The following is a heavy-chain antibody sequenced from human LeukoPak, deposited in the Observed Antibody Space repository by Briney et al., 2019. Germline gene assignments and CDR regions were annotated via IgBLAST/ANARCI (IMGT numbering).Heavy chain of an antibody. CDR1: GFTFDDYA. D-gene: IGHD1-26*01. Sequence: PGRSLRLSCAASGFTFDDYAMHWVRQAPGKGLEWVSGISWNSGSIGYADSVKGRFTISRDNAKNSLYLQMNSLRAEDMALNYCAKGVGAITEDAFDIWGQGTMVTVSS. V-gene: IGHV3-9*03. CDR2: ISWNSGSI. CDR3: AKGVGAITEDAFDI. J-gene: IGHJ3*02.